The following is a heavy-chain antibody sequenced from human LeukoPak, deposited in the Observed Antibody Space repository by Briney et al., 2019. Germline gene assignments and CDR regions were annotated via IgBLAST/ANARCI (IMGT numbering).Heavy chain of an antibody. CDR3: ARSYYDIYAFDI. V-gene: IGHV3-72*01. CDR2: TRNKAYSYTT. D-gene: IGHD3-22*01. Sequence: GGSLRLSCAASGFTFSDHYMDWVRQAPGKGLEWVGRTRNKAYSYTTEYAASVKGRFTISRDDSKNSLYLQMNSLKTEDTAVYYCARSYYDIYAFDIWGQGTMVTVSS. CDR1: GFTFSDHY. J-gene: IGHJ3*02.